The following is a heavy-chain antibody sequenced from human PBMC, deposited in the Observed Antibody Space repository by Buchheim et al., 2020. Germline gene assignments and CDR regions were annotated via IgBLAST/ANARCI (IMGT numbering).Heavy chain of an antibody. D-gene: IGHD6-6*01. CDR2: IWYDGSNK. CDR1: GFTFSSYG. Sequence: QVQLVESGGGVVQPGRSLRLSCAASGFTFSSYGMHWVRQAPGKGLEWVAVIWYDGSNKYYADSVKGRFTISRDNSKNTLYLQMNSLRAEDTAVYYCARDLNIAVRPPWFDPWGQGTL. V-gene: IGHV3-33*01. J-gene: IGHJ5*02. CDR3: ARDLNIAVRPPWFDP.